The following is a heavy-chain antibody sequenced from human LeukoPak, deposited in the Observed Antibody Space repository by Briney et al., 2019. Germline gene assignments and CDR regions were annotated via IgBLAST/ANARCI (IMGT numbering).Heavy chain of an antibody. CDR2: ISSSSSTI. Sequence: GGSLRLSCAASGFTFSSYWMSWVRQAPGKGLEWVSYISSSSSTIYYADSVKGRFTISRDNAKNSLYLQMNSLRAEDTAVYYCAREGSGWLYDYWGQGTLVTVSS. V-gene: IGHV3-48*01. CDR3: AREGSGWLYDY. J-gene: IGHJ4*02. CDR1: GFTFSSYW. D-gene: IGHD6-19*01.